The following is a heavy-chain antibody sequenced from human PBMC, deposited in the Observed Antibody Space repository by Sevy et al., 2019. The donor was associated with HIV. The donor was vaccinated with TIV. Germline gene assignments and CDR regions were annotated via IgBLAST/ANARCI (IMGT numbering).Heavy chain of an antibody. CDR3: TTVAQFTAFDI. V-gene: IGHV3-15*01. CDR1: GFTFSNAW. CDR2: IKSKTDGGTT. J-gene: IGHJ3*02. Sequence: GGSLRLSCAASGFTFSNAWISWVRQAPGKGLEWVGRIKSKTDGGTTDYAAPVKGRFTISRDDSKNTLYLQMNSLKTDDTAVYYCTTVAQFTAFDIWGQGTMVTVSS.